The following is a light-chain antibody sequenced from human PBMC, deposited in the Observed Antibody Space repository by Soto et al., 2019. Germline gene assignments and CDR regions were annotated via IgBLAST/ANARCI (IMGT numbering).Light chain of an antibody. CDR1: RSDIGDSNF. CDR3: ASFRSGTILV. V-gene: IGLV2-14*01. J-gene: IGLJ1*01. Sequence: QSVLTQPASVSGCPGQSVTISCTGPRSDIGDSNFIAWYQHSPGNAPRLLIYEVNNRPSGVSKRFSGSKAGNTASLTISGLLDDDEADYFCASFRSGTILVFGSGTKVTVL. CDR2: EVN.